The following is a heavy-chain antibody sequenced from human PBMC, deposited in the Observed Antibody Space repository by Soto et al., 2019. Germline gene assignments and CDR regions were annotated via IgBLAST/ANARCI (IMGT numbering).Heavy chain of an antibody. D-gene: IGHD3-10*01. V-gene: IGHV1-46*03. CDR2: INPSGGST. Sequence: ASVKVSCKASGYTFTSYYMHWVRQAPGQGLEWMGIINPSGGSTSYAQKFQGRVTMTRDTSTSTVYMELSSLRSEDTAVYYCARKGRYYGSGSYHFGYWGQGTLVTVSS. CDR3: ARKGRYYGSGSYHFGY. CDR1: GYTFTSYY. J-gene: IGHJ4*02.